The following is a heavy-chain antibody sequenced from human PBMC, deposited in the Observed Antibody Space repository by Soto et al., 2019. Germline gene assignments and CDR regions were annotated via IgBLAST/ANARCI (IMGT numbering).Heavy chain of an antibody. CDR1: GYTFTGYY. D-gene: IGHD3-3*01. Sequence: ASVKVSCKASGYTFTGYYMHWVRQAPGQGLEWMGWINPNSGGTNYAQKFQGRVTMTRDTSTSTAYMELSSLRSEDTAVYYRAREELEGVVTELAYWGQGNLVTVSS. CDR3: AREELEGVVTELAY. J-gene: IGHJ4*02. CDR2: INPNSGGT. V-gene: IGHV1-2*02.